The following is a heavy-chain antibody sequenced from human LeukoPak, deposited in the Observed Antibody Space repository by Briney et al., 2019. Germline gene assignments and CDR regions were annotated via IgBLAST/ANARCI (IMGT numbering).Heavy chain of an antibody. D-gene: IGHD3-3*01. CDR3: ATDRGWRTSGYYLYYFEY. Sequence: GGSLRLSGAASVFIFTNYFMSWVRQAPGKGLEWVASIKHDGSEKYYVDSVRGRFTISRDNTKNSLYLQMSSLRAEDTAVYYCATDRGWRTSGYYLYYFEYWGQGTLVTFSS. CDR1: VFIFTNYF. J-gene: IGHJ4*02. CDR2: IKHDGSEK. V-gene: IGHV3-7*01.